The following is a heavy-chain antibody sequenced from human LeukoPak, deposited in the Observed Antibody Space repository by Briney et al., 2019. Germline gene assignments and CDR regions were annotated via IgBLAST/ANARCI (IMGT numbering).Heavy chain of an antibody. Sequence: ASVKVSCRASGYTFTSYDINWVRRATEQGREWLGWMSPNSGNTGYAQKFQGRVTMTRNTSITTAYMELSSLRSEDTAVYYCVRAPPNWGFNYWGQGTLLTVSS. CDR3: VRAPPNWGFNY. J-gene: IGHJ4*02. D-gene: IGHD7-27*01. CDR2: MSPNSGNT. V-gene: IGHV1-8*01. CDR1: GYTFTSYD.